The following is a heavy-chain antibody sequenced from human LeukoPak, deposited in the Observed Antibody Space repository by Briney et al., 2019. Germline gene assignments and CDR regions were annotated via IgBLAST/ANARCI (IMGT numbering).Heavy chain of an antibody. D-gene: IGHD6-19*01. CDR2: ISTYNGNT. Sequence: ASVKDSCKASGYTFTSYGISWVRQAPGQGLEWMGWISTYNGNTNYAQKLQGRVSMTTDTSTSTAYMELRSLRSDDTAVYYCARSSLAVAGSVFDYWGQGTLVTVSS. V-gene: IGHV1-18*01. J-gene: IGHJ4*02. CDR1: GYTFTSYG. CDR3: ARSSLAVAGSVFDY.